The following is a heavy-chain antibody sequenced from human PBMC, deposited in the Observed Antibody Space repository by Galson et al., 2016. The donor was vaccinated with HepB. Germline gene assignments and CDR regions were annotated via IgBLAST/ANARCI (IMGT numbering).Heavy chain of an antibody. J-gene: IGHJ6*02. D-gene: IGHD6-13*01. CDR3: ARDREGTSWFSGDYDHYGMDV. V-gene: IGHV3-21*01. CDR1: GFTFSSYN. Sequence: SLRLSCAASGFTFSSYNMNWVRQAPGKGLEWVSSISRSSRHIYYADSVKGRFTISRDNAKNSRYLQMNSLRVEDTAVYFCARDREGTSWFSGDYDHYGMDVWGQGTTVTVSS. CDR2: ISRSSRHI.